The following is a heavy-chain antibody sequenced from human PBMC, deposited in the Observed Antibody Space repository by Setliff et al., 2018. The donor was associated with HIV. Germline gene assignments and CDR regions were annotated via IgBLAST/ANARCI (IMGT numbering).Heavy chain of an antibody. CDR2: ISYDGSRI. J-gene: IGHJ3*01. CDR3: ARDSRATGEGAFDF. D-gene: IGHD7-27*01. Sequence: GGSLRLSCVASGFTFRDFAMYWVRQAPGKGLEWLSAISYDGSRIHYADSVKGRFSISRDNSKNTLYLQMNSLRAEDTAVYYCARDSRATGEGAFDFWGQGTMVTVSS. CDR1: GFTFRDFA. V-gene: IGHV3-30*03.